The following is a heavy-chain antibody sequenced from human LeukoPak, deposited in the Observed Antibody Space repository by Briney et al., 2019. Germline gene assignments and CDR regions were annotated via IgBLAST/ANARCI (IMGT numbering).Heavy chain of an antibody. J-gene: IGHJ4*02. CDR3: GRDSGRGSGWSEVDS. V-gene: IGHV3-23*01. CDR1: GFTFSSYA. CDR2: ISGSGGST. D-gene: IGHD6-13*01. Sequence: GGSLRLSCAASGFTFSSYAMSWVRQAPGKGLEWVSAISGSGGSTYYADSVKGRFTISRDNSKNTLYLQMNSLRAEDTAVYYCGRDSGRGSGWSEVDSWGQGTLVTVSS.